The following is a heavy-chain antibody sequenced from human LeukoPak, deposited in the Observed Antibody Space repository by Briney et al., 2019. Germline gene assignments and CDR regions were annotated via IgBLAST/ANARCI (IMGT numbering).Heavy chain of an antibody. CDR1: GITFSDYW. D-gene: IGHD2-2*01. J-gene: IGHJ4*02. CDR3: ATGRSCTTCYLPDY. CDR2: INQNGGEN. V-gene: IGHV3-7*01. Sequence: GGSLRLSCAVSGITFSDYWMTWVRQAPGKGLEWVANINQNGGENYYVDSVKGRFTISRDNTKNSVYLQMNSLRAEDTAAYYCATGRSCTTCYLPDYWGQGTLVTVSS.